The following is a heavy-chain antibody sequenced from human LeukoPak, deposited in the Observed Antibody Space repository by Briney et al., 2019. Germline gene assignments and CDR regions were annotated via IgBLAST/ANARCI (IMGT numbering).Heavy chain of an antibody. J-gene: IGHJ4*02. CDR1: GYTFTGYY. D-gene: IGHD3-3*01. CDR2: INPNSGGT. CDR3: ARDRAFGVVEPNHFDY. V-gene: IGHV1-2*02. Sequence: ASVKVSCKASGYTFTGYYMHWVRQAPGQGLEWMGWINPNSGGTNYAQKFQGRVTMTRDTSISTAYMELSRLRSDDTAVYYCARDRAFGVVEPNHFDYWGQGTLVTVSS.